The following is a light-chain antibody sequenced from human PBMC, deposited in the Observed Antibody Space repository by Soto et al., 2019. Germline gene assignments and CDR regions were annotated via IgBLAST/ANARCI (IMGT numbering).Light chain of an antibody. CDR1: QSISSY. CDR2: DAS. Sequence: EIVVTQSPATLSSSPGERATLSCRASQSISSYLAWYQQKPGQAPKLLIYDASNWPTGIPARFSGSGSGTDFPLTISSLEPEDFAVYYCQHRSTWPLTFGGGTKVEIK. J-gene: IGKJ4*01. CDR3: QHRSTWPLT. V-gene: IGKV3-11*01.